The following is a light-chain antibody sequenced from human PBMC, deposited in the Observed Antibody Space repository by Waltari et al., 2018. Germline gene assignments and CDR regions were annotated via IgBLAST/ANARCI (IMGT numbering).Light chain of an antibody. CDR3: HSRVVSNVRGA. Sequence: SSELTQDPAVSVALGQTVRITSQGYSLRSSDASWYQQQPGQAPILVIYGKDTRPSGIPDRFSGSTSGNTASLTITGSQAEDEADYYCHSRVVSNVRGAFGGGTKLTVL. J-gene: IGLJ2*01. CDR2: GKD. V-gene: IGLV3-19*01. CDR1: SLRSSD.